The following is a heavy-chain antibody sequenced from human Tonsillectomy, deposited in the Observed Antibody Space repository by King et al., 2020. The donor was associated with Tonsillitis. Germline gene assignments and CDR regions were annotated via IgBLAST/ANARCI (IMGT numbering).Heavy chain of an antibody. J-gene: IGHJ2*01. CDR3: ARVNVGTYYYYFDL. Sequence: VQLVESGGGLVQPGGSLRLSCAASGFTFSSYSMNWVRQAPGKGLEWVSYISSSSSPIYYADSVKGRFTISRDNAKNSLYLQMNSLRAEDTAVYYCARVNVGTYYYYFDLWGRGTLVTVSS. CDR2: ISSSSSPI. CDR1: GFTFSSYS. V-gene: IGHV3-48*01. D-gene: IGHD1-26*01.